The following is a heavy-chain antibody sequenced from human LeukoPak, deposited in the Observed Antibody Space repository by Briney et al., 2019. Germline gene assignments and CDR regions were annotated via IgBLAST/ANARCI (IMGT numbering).Heavy chain of an antibody. D-gene: IGHD5-18*01. Sequence: SETLSLTCTVSGGSVSNSLYYWSWIRQPPGKGLEWIGYIYYNGDTNYNPSLKSRVIISIDTSSNQFSLRLNSMTAADTAVYYCARVLRAASWRSYDYWGLGSLVTVSS. J-gene: IGHJ4*02. CDR3: ARVLRAASWRSYDY. CDR1: GGSVSNSLYY. CDR2: IYYNGDT. V-gene: IGHV4-61*01.